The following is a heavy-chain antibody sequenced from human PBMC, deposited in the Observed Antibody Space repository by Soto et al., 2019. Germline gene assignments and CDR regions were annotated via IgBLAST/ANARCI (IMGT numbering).Heavy chain of an antibody. CDR2: IYFSVTT. J-gene: IGHJ6*04. Sequence: SETLSLTCNVSGVSISDTSYYCGWIREPAGKGLEWIGTIYFSVTTFYNPSLKSRLTISADTSKNQFSLRLRSVTAADTAVYYCARHGSCWGKGTTVTVSS. CDR1: GVSISDTSYY. CDR3: ARHGSC. V-gene: IGHV4-39*01.